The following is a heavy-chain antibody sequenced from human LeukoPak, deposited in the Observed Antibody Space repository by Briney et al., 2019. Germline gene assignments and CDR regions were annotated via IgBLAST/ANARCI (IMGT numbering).Heavy chain of an antibody. D-gene: IGHD1-7*01. CDR1: GYTFTSYG. J-gene: IGHJ4*02. CDR3: ARADWNYANY. V-gene: IGHV1-2*02. CDR2: INPNSGGT. Sequence: ASVKVSCKASGYTFTSYGISWVRQAPGQGLEWMGWINPNSGGTSYAQKFQGKVTMTRDTSISTAYMELSSLRSDDTAVYYCARADWNYANYWGQGTLVTVSS.